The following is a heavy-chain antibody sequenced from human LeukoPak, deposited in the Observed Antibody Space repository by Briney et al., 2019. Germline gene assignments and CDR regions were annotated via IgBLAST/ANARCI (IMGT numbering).Heavy chain of an antibody. J-gene: IGHJ4*02. Sequence: SETLSLTCAVYGGSFSGYYWSWIRQPPGKGLEWIGEINHSGSTNYNPSLKSRVTISVDTSKNQFSLKLSSVTAADTAVCYCARDTRYYGSGTFYDEFDYWGQGALVTVSS. CDR2: INHSGST. CDR3: ARDTRYYGSGTFYDEFDY. D-gene: IGHD3-10*01. CDR1: GGSFSGYY. V-gene: IGHV4-34*01.